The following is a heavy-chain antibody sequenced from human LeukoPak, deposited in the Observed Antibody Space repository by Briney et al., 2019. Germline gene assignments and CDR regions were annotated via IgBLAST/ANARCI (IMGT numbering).Heavy chain of an antibody. CDR1: GGSISSYY. CDR3: ARSQQWLVSPNYYYYGMDV. Sequence: PSETLSLTCTVSGGSISSYYWSWIRQPPGKGLEWIGYIYYSWSTNYNPSLKSRVTISVDTSKNQFSLKLSSVTAADTAVYYCARSQQWLVSPNYYYYGMDVWGQGTTVTVSS. V-gene: IGHV4-59*08. J-gene: IGHJ6*02. CDR2: IYYSWST. D-gene: IGHD6-19*01.